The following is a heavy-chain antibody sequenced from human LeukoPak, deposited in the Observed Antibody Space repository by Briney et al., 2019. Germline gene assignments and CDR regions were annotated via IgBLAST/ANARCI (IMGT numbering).Heavy chain of an antibody. CDR1: GYTFTSYG. CDR3: ARVYCSGGSCYSAVDY. V-gene: IGHV1-18*01. J-gene: IGHJ4*02. Sequence: ASVKVSCKASGYTFTSYGISWVRQAPGQGLEWMGWISAYNGNTNYAQKPQGRVTMTTDTSTSTAYTELRSLRSDDTAVYYCARVYCSGGSCYSAVDYWGQGTLVTVSS. D-gene: IGHD2-15*01. CDR2: ISAYNGNT.